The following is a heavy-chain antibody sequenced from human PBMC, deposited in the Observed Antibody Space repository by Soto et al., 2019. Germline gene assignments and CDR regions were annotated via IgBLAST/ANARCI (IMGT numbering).Heavy chain of an antibody. J-gene: IGHJ3*02. D-gene: IGHD6-13*01. Sequence: LRLSCAASGFTFSSYAMHWVRQAPGKGLEWVAVISYDGSNKYYADSVKGRFTISRDNSKNTLYLQMNSLRAEDTAVYYCASNSSSWYLGAFDIWGQGTMVTVSS. CDR2: ISYDGSNK. CDR1: GFTFSSYA. CDR3: ASNSSSWYLGAFDI. V-gene: IGHV3-30-3*01.